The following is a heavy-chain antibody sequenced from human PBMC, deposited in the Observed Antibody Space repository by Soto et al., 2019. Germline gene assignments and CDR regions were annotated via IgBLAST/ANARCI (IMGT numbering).Heavy chain of an antibody. CDR2: IYYSGST. CDR1: GGSISSYY. J-gene: IGHJ4*02. V-gene: IGHV4-59*08. CDR3: ARHSNIVATMGPYYFDY. Sequence: SETLSLTCTVSGGSISSYYWSWIRQPPGKGLEWIGYIYYSGSTNYNPSLKSRVTISVDTSKNQFSLKLSSVTAADTAVYYCARHSNIVATMGPYYFDYWGQGTLVTVSS. D-gene: IGHD5-12*01.